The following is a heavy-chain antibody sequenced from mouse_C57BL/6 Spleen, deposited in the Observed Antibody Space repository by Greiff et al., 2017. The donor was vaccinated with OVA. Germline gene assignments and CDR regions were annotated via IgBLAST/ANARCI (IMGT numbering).Heavy chain of an antibody. CDR2: INPNNGGT. CDR3: ARGYYGSPYYAMDY. D-gene: IGHD1-1*01. Sequence: VQLQQSGPELVKPGASVKIPCKASGYTFTDYNMDWVKQSHGKSLEWIGDINPNNGGTIYNQKFKGKATLTVDKSSSTAYMELRSLTSEDTAVYYCARGYYGSPYYAMDYWGQGTSVTVSS. V-gene: IGHV1-18*01. CDR1: GYTFTDYN. J-gene: IGHJ4*01.